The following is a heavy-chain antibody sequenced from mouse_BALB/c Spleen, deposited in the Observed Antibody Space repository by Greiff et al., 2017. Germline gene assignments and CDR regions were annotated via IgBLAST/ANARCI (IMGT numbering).Heavy chain of an antibody. V-gene: IGHV14-3*02. CDR3: AQNWYFDY. CDR2: IDPANGNT. Sequence: VQLQQSGAELVKPGASVKLSCTASGFNIKDTYMHWVKQRPEQGLEWIGRIDPANGNTKYDPKFQGKATITADTSSNTAYLQLSSLTSEDTAVYYCAQNWYFDYWGQGTTLTVSS. J-gene: IGHJ2*01. D-gene: IGHD4-1*01. CDR1: GFNIKDTY.